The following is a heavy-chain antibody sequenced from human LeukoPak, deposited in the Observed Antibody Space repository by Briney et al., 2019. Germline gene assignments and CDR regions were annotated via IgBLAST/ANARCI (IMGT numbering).Heavy chain of an antibody. Sequence: TLSLTCAVSGGSISSSDHSWSWIRQPPGKGLEWIGYIYHSGSTYYTPSLKSRVTISVDRSKNQFSLKLSSMTAADTAVYYCASFDYSSSLSFDYWGQGTLVTVSS. CDR1: GGSISSSDHS. CDR3: ASFDYSSSLSFDY. V-gene: IGHV4-30-2*01. J-gene: IGHJ4*02. CDR2: IYHSGST. D-gene: IGHD6-6*01.